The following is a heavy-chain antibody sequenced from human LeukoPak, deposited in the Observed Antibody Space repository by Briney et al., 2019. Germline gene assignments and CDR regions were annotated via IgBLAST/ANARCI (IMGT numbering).Heavy chain of an antibody. CDR2: IYYSGST. J-gene: IGHJ4*02. D-gene: IGHD1-26*01. V-gene: IGHV4-61*01. CDR3: ARDRVRGNSSPFFDY. Sequence: KSSETLSLTCTVSGGSVSSGTYYWSWIRQPPGKGLEWIGYIYYSGSTNYNPSLKSRVTISVDTSKNQFSLKLSSVTAADTAVYYCARDRVRGNSSPFFDYWGQGTLVTVSS. CDR1: GGSVSSGTYY.